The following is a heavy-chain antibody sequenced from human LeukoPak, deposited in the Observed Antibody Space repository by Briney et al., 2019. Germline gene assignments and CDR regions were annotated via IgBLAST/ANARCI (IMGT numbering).Heavy chain of an antibody. V-gene: IGHV3-30*18. D-gene: IGHD3-22*01. CDR2: ISYDGSNK. CDR3: AKDLDDYYDSSGYYNHFDY. Sequence: GGSLRLSCAASGFTFSSYGMHWVRQAPGKGLEWVAVISYDGSNKYYADSVKGRFTISRDNSKNTLYLQMNSLRAEDTAVYYCAKDLDDYYDSSGYYNHFDYWGQGTLVTVSS. J-gene: IGHJ4*02. CDR1: GFTFSSYG.